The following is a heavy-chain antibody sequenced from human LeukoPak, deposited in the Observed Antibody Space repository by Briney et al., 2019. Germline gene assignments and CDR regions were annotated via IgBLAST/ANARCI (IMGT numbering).Heavy chain of an antibody. Sequence: GWSLRLSCVGSGFTFRSHAMSWVRQAPEKGLEFVSGIYENGGTTYYADSVKGRFSISRDNSKNTLYLQMDSLRGEDTAVYYCAKVKRRWLQLTYFDYWGQGTLVTVSS. J-gene: IGHJ4*02. D-gene: IGHD5-24*01. V-gene: IGHV3-23*01. CDR2: IYENGGTT. CDR3: AKVKRRWLQLTYFDY. CDR1: GFTFRSHA.